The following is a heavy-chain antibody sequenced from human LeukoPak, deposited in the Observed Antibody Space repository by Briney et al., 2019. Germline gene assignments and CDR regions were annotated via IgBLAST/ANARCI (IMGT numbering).Heavy chain of an antibody. J-gene: IGHJ4*02. CDR2: IRYDLTDK. CDR1: GFTFSSYG. D-gene: IGHD5-24*01. V-gene: IGHV3-30*02. CDR3: AKDQSSERFLDY. Sequence: GGSLRLSCAASGFTFSSYGMHWVRLAPATGLEGAAFIRYDLTDKYYPVSVKRRFTISRDNSQTTLYLQMNSLGAEDTALYFCAKDQSSERFLDYWGQGTLVTVSS.